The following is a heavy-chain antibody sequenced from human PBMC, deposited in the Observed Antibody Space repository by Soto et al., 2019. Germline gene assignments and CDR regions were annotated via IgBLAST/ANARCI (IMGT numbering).Heavy chain of an antibody. J-gene: IGHJ4*02. V-gene: IGHV3-23*01. CDR1: GFTFSNYA. CDR3: AKDQGSSWYEIDY. Sequence: EVQLLESGGGLLQPGGSLRLSCAASGFTFSNYAVTWVRKAPGKGLEWVSTISGSGGSTYYADSVKGRFTISRDNSKNTLYLQMYSLRAEDTAVYYCAKDQGSSWYEIDYWGQGTLVTGSS. CDR2: ISGSGGST. D-gene: IGHD6-13*01.